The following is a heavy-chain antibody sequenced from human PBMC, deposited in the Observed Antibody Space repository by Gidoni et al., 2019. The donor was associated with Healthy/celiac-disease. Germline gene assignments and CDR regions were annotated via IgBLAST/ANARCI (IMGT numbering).Heavy chain of an antibody. D-gene: IGHD6-19*01. Sequence: QVQLQQWGAGLLKPSETLSLTCAVYGGSFSGYYWSWIRQPPGKGLEWIGEINHSGSTNYNPSLKSRVTISVDTSKNQFSLKLSSVTAADTAVYYCARGLPGVAVAGLGYNWFDPWGQGTLVTVSS. CDR1: GGSFSGYY. J-gene: IGHJ5*02. CDR2: INHSGST. CDR3: ARGLPGVAVAGLGYNWFDP. V-gene: IGHV4-34*01.